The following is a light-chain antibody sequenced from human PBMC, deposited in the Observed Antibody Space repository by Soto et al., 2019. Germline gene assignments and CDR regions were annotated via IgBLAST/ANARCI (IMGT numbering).Light chain of an antibody. V-gene: IGKV3-15*01. CDR2: GAS. J-gene: IGKJ1*01. Sequence: IVMTQSPATLSVSPGERATLSCRASQSVSSNLAWYQQKPGQAPRLLIYGASTRATGIPARFSGSGSGTEFTLTISSLQSEDFAVYYCQQYNNWPSITFGQGTKVDIK. CDR3: QQYNNWPSIT. CDR1: QSVSSN.